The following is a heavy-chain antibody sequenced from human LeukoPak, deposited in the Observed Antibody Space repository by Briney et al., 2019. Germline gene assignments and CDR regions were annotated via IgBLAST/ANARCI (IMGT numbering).Heavy chain of an antibody. Sequence: PGESLRLSCAASGFTFTTYWMSWVRQLPGKGLEWVANKNQDGTEKYYVDSVKGRFTISRDNAKNSLDLQMNSLRVEDTGIYYCVKVAKYYYGSETYYFFEHWGQGTPVTASS. CDR1: GFTFTTYW. J-gene: IGHJ4*02. D-gene: IGHD3-10*01. V-gene: IGHV3-7*01. CDR3: VKVAKYYYGSETYYFFEH. CDR2: KNQDGTEK.